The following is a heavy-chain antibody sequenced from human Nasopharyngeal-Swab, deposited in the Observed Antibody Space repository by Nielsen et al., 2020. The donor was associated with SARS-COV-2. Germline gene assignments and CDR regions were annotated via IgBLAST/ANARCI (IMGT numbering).Heavy chain of an antibody. V-gene: IGHV3-7*05. D-gene: IGHD6-19*01. CDR2: IKQDGSEK. CDR3: ARDSPYSSGWNYYYYYYMDV. J-gene: IGHJ6*03. Sequence: VREAPGKGLEWVANIKQDGSEKYYVDSVKGRFTISRDNAKNSLYLQMNSLRAEDTAVYYCARDSPYSSGWNYYYYYYMDVRGKGTTVTVSS.